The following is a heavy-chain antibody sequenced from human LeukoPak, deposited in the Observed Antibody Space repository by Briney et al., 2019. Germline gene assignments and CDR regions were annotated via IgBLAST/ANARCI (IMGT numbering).Heavy chain of an antibody. Sequence: GGSLRLSCAASGFTFNNAWMSWVRQAPGKGLEWVSGINWNGGSTGYADSVKGRFTISRDNAKNSLYLQMNSLRAEDTALYYCATSSSSPHAVSGYFQHWGQGTLVTVSS. CDR2: INWNGGST. CDR1: GFTFNNAW. V-gene: IGHV3-20*04. CDR3: ATSSSSPHAVSGYFQH. J-gene: IGHJ1*01. D-gene: IGHD6-13*01.